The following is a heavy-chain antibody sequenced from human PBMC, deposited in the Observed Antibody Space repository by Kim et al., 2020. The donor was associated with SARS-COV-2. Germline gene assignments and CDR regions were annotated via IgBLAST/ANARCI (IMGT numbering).Heavy chain of an antibody. CDR3: VRDLDWAFDY. Sequence: GGSLRLSCVASGFNFNSYSVNWVRQAPGKGLEWLSYISASRNYIGYADSVKGRFTISRDDTKNSLYLQMNSLRPEDTAIYYCVRDLDWAFDYWGQGALVTVSS. CDR1: GFNFNSYS. D-gene: IGHD3-9*01. J-gene: IGHJ4*02. V-gene: IGHV3-21*05. CDR2: ISASRNYI.